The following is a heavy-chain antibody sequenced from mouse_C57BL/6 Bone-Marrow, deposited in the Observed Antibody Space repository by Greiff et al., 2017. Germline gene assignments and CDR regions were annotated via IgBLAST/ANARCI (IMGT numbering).Heavy chain of an antibody. CDR2: LYPGDGDT. D-gene: IGHD4-1*01. Sequence: QVQLQQSGAELVKPGASVKISCKVSGYAFSTYWMNWVKQRPGQGLEWIGQLYPGDGDTNSNGKFKGKATLTAYNSSSTAYMQLSSLSSEDSAFYFCARDWDYFDDWGQGTTLTVSS. CDR1: GYAFSTYW. J-gene: IGHJ2*01. CDR3: ARDWDYFDD. V-gene: IGHV1-80*01.